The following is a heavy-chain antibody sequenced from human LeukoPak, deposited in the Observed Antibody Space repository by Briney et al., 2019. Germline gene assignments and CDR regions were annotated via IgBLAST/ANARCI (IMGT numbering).Heavy chain of an antibody. J-gene: IGHJ4*02. CDR2: ISGTGGST. Sequence: GGSLRLSCAASGFTFGSFAMNWVRQAPGEGLEWVSAISGTGGSTYYADSVKGRFTISRDNSKNTLYLQMNSLRAEDTAVYHCARWVGGSYTSFRNDYWGQGTLVTVSS. V-gene: IGHV3-23*01. CDR3: ARWVGGSYTSFRNDY. D-gene: IGHD1-26*01. CDR1: GFTFGSFA.